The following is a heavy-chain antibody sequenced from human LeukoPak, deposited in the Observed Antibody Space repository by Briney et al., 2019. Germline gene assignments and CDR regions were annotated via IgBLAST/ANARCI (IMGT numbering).Heavy chain of an antibody. J-gene: IGHJ4*02. CDR3: GTLLSNGPFDY. Sequence: GASVKVSCKASGYTFTGYYMHWVRQAPGQGLEWMGWIYPNSGATKYAQKFQGRVTMTRDTSISTAYTELSGLRSDDTAVYYCGTLLSNGPFDYWGQGSLVTVSS. CDR1: GYTFTGYY. CDR2: IYPNSGAT. V-gene: IGHV1-2*02.